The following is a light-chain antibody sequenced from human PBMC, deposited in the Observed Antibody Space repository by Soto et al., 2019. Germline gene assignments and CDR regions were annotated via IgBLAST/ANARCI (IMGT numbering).Light chain of an antibody. V-gene: IGKV3-20*01. CDR3: QQYGSSPLT. CDR1: QSVSSSY. J-gene: IGKJ4*01. CDR2: GAS. Sequence: DIVLTQSPGTVSLSPGGRATLSCRASQSVSSSYLAWYQQKPGQAPRLLIYGASSRATGIPDRFSGSGSGTDFTLTISRLEPEDFAVYYCQQYGSSPLTFGGGTKVDIK.